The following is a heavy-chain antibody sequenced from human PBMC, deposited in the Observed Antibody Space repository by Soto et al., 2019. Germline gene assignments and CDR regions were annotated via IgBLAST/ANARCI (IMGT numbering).Heavy chain of an antibody. J-gene: IGHJ4*02. CDR2: ISTYNGDT. CDR1: GYTFTRSG. V-gene: IGHV1-18*01. Sequence: GASVKVSCKASGYTFTRSGISWVRQAPGQGLEWMGWISTYNGDTNYAQTFQGRVTMTTDTSTSTVYMELSSLRSEDTAVYYCARSQGRLGATLDYWGQGTLVTVSS. D-gene: IGHD1-26*01. CDR3: ARSQGRLGATLDY.